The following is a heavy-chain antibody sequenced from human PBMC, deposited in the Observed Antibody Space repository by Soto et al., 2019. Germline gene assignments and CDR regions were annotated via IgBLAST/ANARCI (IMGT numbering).Heavy chain of an antibody. D-gene: IGHD3-22*01. Sequence: GASVKVSCKASGGTFSSYTISWVRQAPGQGLEWMGRIIPILGIANYAQKFQGRVTITADESTSTAYMELSSLRSEDTAVYYCARKVDDSSGYHYYYFDYWGQGTLVTVSS. J-gene: IGHJ4*02. CDR2: IIPILGIA. CDR3: ARKVDDSSGYHYYYFDY. V-gene: IGHV1-69*02. CDR1: GGTFSSYT.